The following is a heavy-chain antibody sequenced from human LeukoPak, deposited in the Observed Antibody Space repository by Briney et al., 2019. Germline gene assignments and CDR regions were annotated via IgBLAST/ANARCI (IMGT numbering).Heavy chain of an antibody. CDR1: GFTFSSYA. Sequence: PGGSLRLFCAASGFTFSSYAMSWVRQAPGKGLEWVSAISGSGGSTYYADSVKGRFTISRDNSKNTLYLQMNSLRAEDTAVYYCAKAHSSGWYTRYYGMDVWGQGTTVTVSS. D-gene: IGHD6-19*01. V-gene: IGHV3-23*01. CDR3: AKAHSSGWYTRYYGMDV. CDR2: ISGSGGST. J-gene: IGHJ6*02.